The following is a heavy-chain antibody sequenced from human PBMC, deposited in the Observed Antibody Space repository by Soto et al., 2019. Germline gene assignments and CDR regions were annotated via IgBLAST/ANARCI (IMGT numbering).Heavy chain of an antibody. V-gene: IGHV3-7*03. D-gene: IGHD3-22*01. CDR1: GFTFSSYW. CDR2: IKQDGSEK. CDR3: ARGRKVYYYDSSGYFGH. Sequence: EVQLVESGGGLVQPGGSLRLSCAASGFTFSSYWMSWVRQAPGKGLEWVANIKQDGSEKYYVDSVKGRFTISRDNAKNSLYLQMNSLRAEDTAVYYCARGRKVYYYDSSGYFGHWGQGTLVTVSS. J-gene: IGHJ4*02.